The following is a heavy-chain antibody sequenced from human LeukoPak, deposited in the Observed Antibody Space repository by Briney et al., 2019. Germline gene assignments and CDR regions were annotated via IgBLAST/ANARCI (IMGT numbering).Heavy chain of an antibody. CDR1: GGTFSSYA. CDR2: IIPIFGTA. CDR3: ALRTPQFDY. Sequence: GASAKVSFKASGGTFSSYAISWVRQAPGQGLEWMGGIIPIFGTANYAQKFQGRVTITADESTSTAYMELSSLRSEDTAVYYCALRTPQFDYWGQGTLVTVSS. D-gene: IGHD1-1*01. J-gene: IGHJ4*02. V-gene: IGHV1-69*13.